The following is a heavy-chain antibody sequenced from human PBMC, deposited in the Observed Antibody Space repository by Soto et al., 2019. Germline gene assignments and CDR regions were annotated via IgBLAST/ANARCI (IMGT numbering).Heavy chain of an antibody. CDR1: GGTFSSYT. Sequence: QVQLVQSGAEVKKPGSSVKVSCKASGGTFSSYTISWVRQAPGQGIEWMGRIIPILVIANYAQKFQGRVTSTADKSTSTAYMELSCLRSEDTAVYYCARDSNWFDPWGQGTLVTVSS. V-gene: IGHV1-69*08. CDR3: ARDSNWFDP. CDR2: IIPILVIA. J-gene: IGHJ5*02.